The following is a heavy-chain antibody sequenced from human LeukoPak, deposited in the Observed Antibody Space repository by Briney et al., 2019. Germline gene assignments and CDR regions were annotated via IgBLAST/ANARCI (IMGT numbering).Heavy chain of an antibody. V-gene: IGHV4-59*01. D-gene: IGHD3-10*01. J-gene: IGHJ4*02. CDR3: ARGKSWFGELSYERYYFDY. Sequence: PSETLSLTCTVSGGSISSYYWSWIRQPPGKGLEWIGYIYYSGSTNYNPSLKSRVTISVDTSKNQFSLKLSSVTAADTAVYYCARGKSWFGELSYERYYFDYWGQGTLVTVSS. CDR1: GGSISSYY. CDR2: IYYSGST.